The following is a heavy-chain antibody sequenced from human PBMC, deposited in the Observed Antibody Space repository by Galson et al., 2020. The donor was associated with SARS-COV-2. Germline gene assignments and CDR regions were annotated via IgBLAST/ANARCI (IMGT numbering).Heavy chain of an antibody. CDR1: GGSISSDNYY. V-gene: IGHV4-30-4*01. D-gene: IGHD6-13*01. CDR2: IYNSGST. J-gene: IGHJ4*02. CDR3: ARDPLGQPDY. Sequence: ASETLSLTCTVSGGSISSDNYYWSWIRQPPGKGLEWIGYIYNSGSTYYNQSLKSRVTISVDTSKNQFSLKLSSVSAADTAVYYCARDPLGQPDYWGQGTLVTVSS.